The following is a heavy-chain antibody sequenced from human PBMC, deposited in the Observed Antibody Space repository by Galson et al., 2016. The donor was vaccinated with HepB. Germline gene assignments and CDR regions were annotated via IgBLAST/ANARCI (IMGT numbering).Heavy chain of an antibody. CDR3: ARDRVPVAGVRLRTQYTCFDL. CDR2: INSNNGDA. V-gene: IGHV1-2*02. CDR1: GHTFSDYY. D-gene: IGHD6-19*01. J-gene: IGHJ5*02. Sequence: SVKVSCKASGHTFSDYYIHWVRQAPGQGLEWMGWINSNNGDANYAQKFQGRVTMNRDTSLSTAFMELVSLRSDDTAVYYCARDRVPVAGVRLRTQYTCFDLWGQGTLVTVSS.